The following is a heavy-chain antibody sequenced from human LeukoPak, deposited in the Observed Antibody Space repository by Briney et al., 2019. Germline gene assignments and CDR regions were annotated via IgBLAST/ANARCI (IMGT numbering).Heavy chain of an antibody. CDR3: AKLQEFWELLN. J-gene: IGHJ4*02. CDR1: GFTFSSYG. Sequence: GGSLRLSCAASGFTFSSYGMHWVRQAPGKGLEWVAVISYDGSNKYYADSVKGRFTISRDNSKNTLYLQMNSLRAEDTAVYYCAKLQEFWELLNWGQGTLVTVSS. CDR2: ISYDGSNK. D-gene: IGHD3-10*01. V-gene: IGHV3-30*18.